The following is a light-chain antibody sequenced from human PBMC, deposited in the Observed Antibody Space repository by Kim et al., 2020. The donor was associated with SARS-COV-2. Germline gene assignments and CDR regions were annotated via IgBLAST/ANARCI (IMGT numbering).Light chain of an antibody. CDR1: QGAGTY. Sequence: GDRVTTSCPASQGAGTYLALYQQRPGRVPQLLIYAASTLQSGVSSRFSGSGAGTDFTLTISSLQPEDVATYFCQKYNSAPFTFGPGTKVDIK. CDR2: AAS. V-gene: IGKV1-27*01. CDR3: QKYNSAPFT. J-gene: IGKJ3*01.